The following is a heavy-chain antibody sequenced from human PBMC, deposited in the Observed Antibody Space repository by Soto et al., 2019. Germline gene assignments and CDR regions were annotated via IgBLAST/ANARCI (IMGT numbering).Heavy chain of an antibody. D-gene: IGHD5-18*01. V-gene: IGHV3-30*18. J-gene: IGHJ5*02. Sequence: QVQLVESGGGVVQPGRSLRLSCAASGFTFSSYGMHWVRQAPGKGLEWVAVISFDGNDKDYADSVKGRFTISRDNSKNTLYVQMNSLRPDDTAVYYCAKPTLWGGYSFGPLLSWGQGTLVTVSS. CDR3: AKPTLWGGYSFGPLLS. CDR1: GFTFSSYG. CDR2: ISFDGNDK.